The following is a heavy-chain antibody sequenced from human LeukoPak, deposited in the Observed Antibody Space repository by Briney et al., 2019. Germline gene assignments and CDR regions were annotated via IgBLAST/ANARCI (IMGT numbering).Heavy chain of an antibody. Sequence: SETLSLTCTVSGGSISSYYWSWIRQPAGKGLEWIRRIYTSGSTNYNPSLKSRVTMSVDTSKNQFSLKLSSVTAADTAVYYCARDDAAGIVGATPGDYWGQGTLVTVSS. CDR3: ARDDAAGIVGATPGDY. V-gene: IGHV4-4*07. J-gene: IGHJ4*02. CDR1: GGSISSYY. D-gene: IGHD1-26*01. CDR2: IYTSGST.